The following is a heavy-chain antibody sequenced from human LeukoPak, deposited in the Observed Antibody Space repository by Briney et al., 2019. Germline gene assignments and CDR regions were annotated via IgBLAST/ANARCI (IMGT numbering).Heavy chain of an antibody. J-gene: IGHJ5*02. CDR3: ARDQAYIAAALFDP. V-gene: IGHV3-43D*03. D-gene: IGHD6-13*01. CDR2: ISWDGGST. Sequence: PGGSLRLSCAASGFTFDDYAMHWVRQAPGKGLEWVSLISWDGGSTYYADSVKGRFTISRDNAKNSLYLQMNSLRAEDTAVYYCARDQAYIAAALFDPWGQGTLVTVSS. CDR1: GFTFDDYA.